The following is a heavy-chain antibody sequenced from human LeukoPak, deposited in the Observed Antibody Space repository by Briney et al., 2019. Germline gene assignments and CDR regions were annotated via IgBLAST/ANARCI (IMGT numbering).Heavy chain of an antibody. V-gene: IGHV4-39*01. Sequence: SETLSLTCTVSGASISTSSYYWAWIRQPPGKGLEWIGTIYYTGTTYYNPSLKSRVTMSVDKSKNQFSLKLNSLTAADTAVYYCARLSSVDAFDIWGQGTMVTVSS. D-gene: IGHD4-11*01. CDR1: GASISTSSYY. J-gene: IGHJ3*02. CDR3: ARLSSVDAFDI. CDR2: IYYTGTT.